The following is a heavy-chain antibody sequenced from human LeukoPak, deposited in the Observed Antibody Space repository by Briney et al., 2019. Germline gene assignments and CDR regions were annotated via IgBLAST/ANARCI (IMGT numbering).Heavy chain of an antibody. D-gene: IGHD4-17*01. V-gene: IGHV3-30*18. CDR1: GFTFSSYG. CDR2: ISYDGNNK. J-gene: IGHJ4*02. Sequence: PGGSLRLSCAASGFTFSSYGMHWVRQAPGKGLEWVAVISYDGNNKYYADSVKGRFTISRDNSKNTLYLQTNSLRAEDTAAYYCAKEGPNTVTTSLDYWGQGTLVTVSS. CDR3: AKEGPNTVTTSLDY.